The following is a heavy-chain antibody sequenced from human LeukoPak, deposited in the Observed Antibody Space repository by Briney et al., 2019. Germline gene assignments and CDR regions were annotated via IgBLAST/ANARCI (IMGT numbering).Heavy chain of an antibody. V-gene: IGHV4-4*07. CDR2: IYTSGST. J-gene: IGHJ4*02. CDR1: GGSISSYY. Sequence: SETLSLTCTVSGGSISSYYWSWIRQPAGKGLEWIGRIYTSGSTNYNPSLESRVTMSVDTSKNQFSLKLSSVTAADTAVYYCARSGRAPNPLYYFDYWGQGTLVTVSS. CDR3: ARSGRAPNPLYYFDY. D-gene: IGHD3-10*01.